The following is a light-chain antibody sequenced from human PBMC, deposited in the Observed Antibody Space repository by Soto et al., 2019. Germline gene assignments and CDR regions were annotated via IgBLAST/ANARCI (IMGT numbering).Light chain of an antibody. J-gene: IGKJ1*01. CDR2: GAS. Sequence: EIVLTQSPGTLSLSPGERGTLSCRAIQSVSSSYLAWYQQRPGQAPRLLIYGASSRATGIPDRFSGSGSGTDFTLTISRLEPEDFAVYYCQQYGRSLPWTFGQGTKVDIK. CDR1: QSVSSSY. V-gene: IGKV3-20*01. CDR3: QQYGRSLPWT.